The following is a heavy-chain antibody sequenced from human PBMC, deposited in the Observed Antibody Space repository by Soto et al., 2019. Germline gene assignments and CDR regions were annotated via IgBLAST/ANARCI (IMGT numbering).Heavy chain of an antibody. CDR1: GFTFSNYA. CDR2: ISGSGGST. D-gene: IGHD1-1*01. V-gene: IGHV3-23*01. CDR3: AKDPSPLQGVQRANWFDS. Sequence: EVQLLESGGGLVQPGGSLRLSCAASGFTFSNYAMSWVRQAPGKGLEWVSAISGSGGSTYYADSVKGQFNISRDNSKNTLYLQMNSLRAEDTAVYYCAKDPSPLQGVQRANWFDSWGQGTLVTVSS. J-gene: IGHJ5*01.